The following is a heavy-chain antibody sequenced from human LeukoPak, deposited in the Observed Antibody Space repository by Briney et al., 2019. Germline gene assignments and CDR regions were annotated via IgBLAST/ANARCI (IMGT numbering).Heavy chain of an antibody. CDR1: GYSFTTFW. CDR2: IYPGDSDT. D-gene: IGHD2-21*02. J-gene: IGHJ3*02. V-gene: IGHV5-51*01. CDR3: ARRMNGDCVNVFDI. Sequence: GESLKISCKGSGYSFTTFWVDWVRQMPGKGLEWMGIIYPGDSDTRYSPSFQGQVTISADKSISTAYLQWSSLKASDTAMYYCARRMNGDCVNVFDIWGQGTMVTVSS.